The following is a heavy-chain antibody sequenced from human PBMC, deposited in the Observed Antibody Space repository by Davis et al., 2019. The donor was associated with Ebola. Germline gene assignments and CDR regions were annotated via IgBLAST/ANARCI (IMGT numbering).Heavy chain of an antibody. J-gene: IGHJ4*02. CDR2: IIPIFGTA. CDR1: GGTFSSYA. CDR3: ARGYFGSGSYYTSSYYFDN. V-gene: IGHV1-69*05. D-gene: IGHD3-10*01. Sequence: AASVKVSCKASGGTFSSYAISWVRQAPGQGLEWMGGIIPIFGTANYAQKFQGRVTMTRDTSTSTVYMELSSLRSDDTAVYFCARGYFGSGSYYTSSYYFDNWGQGTLVTVSS.